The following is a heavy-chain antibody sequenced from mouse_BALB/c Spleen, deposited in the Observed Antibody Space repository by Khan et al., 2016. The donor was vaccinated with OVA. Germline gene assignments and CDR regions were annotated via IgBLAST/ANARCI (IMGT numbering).Heavy chain of an antibody. CDR1: GFTFSNYA. CDR2: ISSGGST. Sequence: EVELVESGGGLVQPGGSLKLSCEGSGFTFSNYAMSWVRQTPEKRLEWVASISSGGSTYYSDSVKGRFTISRDNDRNILYLHMSSLRSEDTAMYYCARDYWFTYWGPGTLVTVSA. J-gene: IGHJ3*01. CDR3: ARDYWFTY. V-gene: IGHV5-6-5*01.